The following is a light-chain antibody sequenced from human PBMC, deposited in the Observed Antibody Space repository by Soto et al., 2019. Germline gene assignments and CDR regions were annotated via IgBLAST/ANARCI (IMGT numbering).Light chain of an antibody. CDR1: SSDIGAYNF. Sequence: QSAPTQPPSASGSPGQSATISCTGSSSDIGAYNFVSWYQQYPGKAPKLIIYEVTKRPSGVPDRFSGSKSGNTASLTVSGLQTEDEADYYCSSYAGSSIWVFGGGTKLTVL. J-gene: IGLJ2*01. V-gene: IGLV2-8*01. CDR3: SSYAGSSIWV. CDR2: EVT.